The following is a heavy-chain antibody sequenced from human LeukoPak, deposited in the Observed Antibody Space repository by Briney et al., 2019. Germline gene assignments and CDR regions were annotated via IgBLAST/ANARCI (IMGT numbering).Heavy chain of an antibody. V-gene: IGHV4-34*01. CDR1: GGSFSGYY. Sequence: SETLSLTCAVYGGSFSGYYWSWIRQPPGKGLEWIGEINHSGSTNYNPSLKSRVTISVDTSKNQFSLKLSSVTAADTAVYYCARSKRITIFGVRTSFDPWGQGTLVTVSS. CDR2: INHSGST. J-gene: IGHJ5*02. CDR3: ARSKRITIFGVRTSFDP. D-gene: IGHD3-3*01.